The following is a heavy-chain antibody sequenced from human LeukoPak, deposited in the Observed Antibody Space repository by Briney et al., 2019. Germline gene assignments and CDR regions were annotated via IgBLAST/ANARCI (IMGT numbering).Heavy chain of an antibody. J-gene: IGHJ4*02. CDR1: GGSISSSSYY. CDR3: WLERVVADYFDL. V-gene: IGHV4-39*07. Sequence: SETLSLTCTVSGGSISSSSYYWGWIRQPPGKGLEWIGRIYTSENTNYNPNPSLKSRVNISIDTSKNQFSLKLNSVTAADTAVYYCWLERVVADYFDLWGQGALVTVSS. D-gene: IGHD2-15*01. CDR2: IYTSENT.